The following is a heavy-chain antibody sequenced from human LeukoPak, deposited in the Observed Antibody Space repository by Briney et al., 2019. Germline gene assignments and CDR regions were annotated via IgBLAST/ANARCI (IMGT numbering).Heavy chain of an antibody. D-gene: IGHD3-22*01. V-gene: IGHV3-43D*03. CDR1: GFTFDDYA. J-gene: IGHJ4*02. Sequence: GGSLRLSCAASGFTFDDYAMHWVRQAPGKGLEWVSLISWDGGSTYYADSVKGRFTISRDNSKNSLYLQMNSLRAEDTALYYCAKGIGFSEGDSSGYFDYWGQGTLVTVSS. CDR2: ISWDGGST. CDR3: AKGIGFSEGDSSGYFDY.